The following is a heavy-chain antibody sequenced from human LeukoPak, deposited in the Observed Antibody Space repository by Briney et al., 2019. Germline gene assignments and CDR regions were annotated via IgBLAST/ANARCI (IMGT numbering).Heavy chain of an antibody. J-gene: IGHJ4*02. Sequence: GGSLRLSCAASGFAFSRYGIVWIRQAPGRGLEWVSGISGSGGNTYYGDSVKGRFTISRDNSKNTVYLQMNSLRAEDTAVYYCAKAQGYLDYWGQGTLATVSS. CDR2: ISGSGGNT. V-gene: IGHV3-23*01. CDR1: GFAFSRYG. CDR3: AKAQGYLDY.